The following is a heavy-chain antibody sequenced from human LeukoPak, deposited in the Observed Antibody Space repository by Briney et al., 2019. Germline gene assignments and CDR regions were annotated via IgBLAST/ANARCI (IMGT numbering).Heavy chain of an antibody. J-gene: IGHJ4*02. Sequence: SGTLSLTCAVYGGSFSGYYWSWIRQPPGKGLEWIGEINHSGSTNYNPSLKSRVTISVDTSKNQFSLKLSSVTAADTAVYYCAGLLRGYSGYTQGYYFDYWGQGALVTVSS. CDR2: INHSGST. CDR1: GGSFSGYY. D-gene: IGHD5-12*01. V-gene: IGHV4-34*01. CDR3: AGLLRGYSGYTQGYYFDY.